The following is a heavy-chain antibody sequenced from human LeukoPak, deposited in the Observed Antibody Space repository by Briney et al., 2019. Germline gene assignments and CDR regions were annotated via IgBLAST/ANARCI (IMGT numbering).Heavy chain of an antibody. CDR3: AKDRYGGTFDY. CDR1: GFTFSSYA. CDR2: ITGSGGDT. Sequence: QSGGSLRLSCAASGFTFSSYAMSWVRQAPGKGLEWVSTITGSGGDTYYADSVKGRFTISRDNSKNTLYLQMNSLRAEDTAVYYCAKDRYGGTFDYWGQGTLVTVSS. D-gene: IGHD4-23*01. V-gene: IGHV3-23*01. J-gene: IGHJ4*02.